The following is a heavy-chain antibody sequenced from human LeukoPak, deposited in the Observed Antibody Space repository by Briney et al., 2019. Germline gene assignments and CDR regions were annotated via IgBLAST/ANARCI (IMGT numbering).Heavy chain of an antibody. CDR3: ARERFGSSIDY. Sequence: GGSLRLSCAASGFIFSDYYMSWIRQAPGKGLEWVSYISSSGSTIYYAGSAKGRFTISRDNAKNSLYLQMNSLRAEDTAVYYCARERFGSSIDYWGQGTLVTVSS. CDR1: GFIFSDYY. V-gene: IGHV3-11*04. D-gene: IGHD6-6*01. J-gene: IGHJ4*02. CDR2: ISSSGSTI.